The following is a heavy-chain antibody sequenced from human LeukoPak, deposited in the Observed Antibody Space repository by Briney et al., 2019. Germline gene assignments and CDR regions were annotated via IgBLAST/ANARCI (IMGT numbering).Heavy chain of an antibody. CDR3: ARHALDLGYFDY. CDR1: GGSISSSSYY. CDR2: IYYSGST. V-gene: IGHV4-39*01. J-gene: IGHJ4*02. Sequence: PSETLPLTCTVSGGSISSSSYYWGWIRQPPGKGLEWIGSIYYSGSTYYNPSLKSRVTISVDTSKNQFSLKLSSVTAADTAVYYCARHALDLGYFDYWGQGTLVTVSS. D-gene: IGHD3/OR15-3a*01.